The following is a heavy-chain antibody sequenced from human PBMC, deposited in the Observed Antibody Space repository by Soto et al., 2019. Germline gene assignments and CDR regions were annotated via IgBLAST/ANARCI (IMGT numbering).Heavy chain of an antibody. V-gene: IGHV3-23*01. D-gene: IGHD3-22*01. J-gene: IGHJ4*02. CDR3: AKRLDTYYYDSSGYYFLTYYFDY. CDR1: GFTFSSYA. Sequence: GGSLRLSCAASGFTFSSYAMSWVRQAPGKGLEWVSAISGSGGSTYYADSVKGRFTISRDNSKNTLYLQMNSLRAEDTAVYYCAKRLDTYYYDSSGYYFLTYYFDYWGQGTLVTVSS. CDR2: ISGSGGST.